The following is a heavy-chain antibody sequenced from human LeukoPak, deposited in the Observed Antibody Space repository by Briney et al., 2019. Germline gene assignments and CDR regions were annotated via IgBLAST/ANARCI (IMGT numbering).Heavy chain of an antibody. CDR3: AREDSGYDSSYYMDV. V-gene: IGHV1-46*01. CDR2: INPSGGST. J-gene: IGHJ6*03. CDR1: GYTFTSYY. D-gene: IGHD5-12*01. Sequence: ASVKVSCKASGYTFTSYYMHWVRQAPGQGLEWMGIINPSGGSTSYAQKFQGRVTMTRDTSTSTVYMELSSLRSEDTAVYYCAREDSGYDSSYYMDVWGKGTTVTVSS.